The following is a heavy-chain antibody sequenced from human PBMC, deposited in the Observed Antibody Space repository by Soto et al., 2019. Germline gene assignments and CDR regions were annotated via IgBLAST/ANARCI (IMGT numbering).Heavy chain of an antibody. V-gene: IGHV3-33*01. Sequence: GGSLRLSCAASGFTFSSYGMHWVRQAPGKGLEWVAVIWYDGSNKYYADSVKGRFTISRDNSKNTLYLQMNSLRAEDTAVYYCARELNDHVWGSSWNYYYYGMDVWGQGTTVTVSS. CDR3: ARELNDHVWGSSWNYYYYGMDV. CDR1: GFTFSSYG. CDR2: IWYDGSNK. D-gene: IGHD3-16*01. J-gene: IGHJ6*02.